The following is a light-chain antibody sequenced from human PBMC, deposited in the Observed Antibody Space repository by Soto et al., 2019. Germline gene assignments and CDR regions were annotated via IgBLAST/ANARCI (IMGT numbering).Light chain of an antibody. J-gene: IGLJ2*01. V-gene: IGLV2-8*01. CDR2: EVS. CDR3: SSYAGGNNLV. CDR1: SSDVGGYNY. Sequence: QSALTQPPSASGSPGQSVTISCTGTSSDVGGYNYVSWYQQHPGKAPKLMIYEVSKRPSGVPDRFSGSKSCNTASLTVSGLQAEDEADYYCSSYAGGNNLVFGGGTKLTVL.